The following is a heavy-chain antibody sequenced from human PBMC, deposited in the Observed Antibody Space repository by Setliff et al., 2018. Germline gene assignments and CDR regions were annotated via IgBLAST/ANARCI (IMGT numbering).Heavy chain of an antibody. J-gene: IGHJ3*02. Sequence: LRLSCAASGFTFSTYAMSWVRQAPGKGLEWISTISGSGDSSYYTDSVKGRFTISRDNSKNTVYLQMNSLRAEDTALYYCAKDQTGYPFNAFHIWGLGTMVTVSS. CDR2: ISGSGDSS. CDR1: GFTFSTYA. CDR3: AKDQTGYPFNAFHI. D-gene: IGHD1-1*01. V-gene: IGHV3-23*01.